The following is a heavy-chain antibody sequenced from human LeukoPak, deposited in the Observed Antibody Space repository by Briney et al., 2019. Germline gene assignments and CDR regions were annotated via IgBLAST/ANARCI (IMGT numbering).Heavy chain of an antibody. CDR3: ARVTYYHILTGSYSGGDFDH. V-gene: IGHV1-8*01. CDR2: VNPNSGNT. J-gene: IGHJ4*02. CDR1: GYTFTSYD. D-gene: IGHD3-9*01. Sequence: ASVKVSCKASGYTFTSYDINWVRQATGQGLEWMGWVNPNSGNTGYAQNFQGRVTMTRDTSTSTAYMELSSLRSEDTAVYYCARVTYYHILTGSYSGGDFDHWGQGTLVTVS.